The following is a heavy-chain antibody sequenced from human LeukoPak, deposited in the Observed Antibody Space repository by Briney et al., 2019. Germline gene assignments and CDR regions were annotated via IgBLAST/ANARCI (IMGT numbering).Heavy chain of an antibody. CDR2: IYYRGST. J-gene: IGHJ5*02. Sequence: PETLSLTWVVSAGSISSYYWSWVRQPPGKGREWDGYIYYRGSTNDNHTTKSRVTIAVDTSKNQFSLKLRSLTAADTAVYYCARHYFDGSGSSYNWFDPWGQGTLVTVSS. D-gene: IGHD3-22*01. V-gene: IGHV4-59*08. CDR3: ARHYFDGSGSSYNWFDP. CDR1: AGSISSYY.